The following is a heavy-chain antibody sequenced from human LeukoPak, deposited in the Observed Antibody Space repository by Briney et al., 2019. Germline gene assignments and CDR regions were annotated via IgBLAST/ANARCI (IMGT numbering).Heavy chain of an antibody. Sequence: PGGSLRLSCAASGFTFSTFTMNWVRQAPGKGLEWVSYISSSSSTVYYADSVTGRFTISRDNAKNSLYLQMNSLRAEDTAVYYCARDRGGDYGDFFDYWGQGTLATVSS. V-gene: IGHV3-48*01. CDR1: GFTFSTFT. D-gene: IGHD4-17*01. CDR3: ARDRGGDYGDFFDY. CDR2: ISSSSSTV. J-gene: IGHJ4*02.